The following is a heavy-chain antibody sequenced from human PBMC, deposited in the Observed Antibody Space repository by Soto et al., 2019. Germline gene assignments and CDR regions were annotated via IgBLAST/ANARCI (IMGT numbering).Heavy chain of an antibody. J-gene: IGHJ4*02. Sequence: GGSLRLSCAASGFSFVNYAMNWVRQAPGKGLEWVSGLSGSGTSTYYADSVKGRFTISRDNSRDTLFLQMNSLTADDTAVYYCAKATTNGGWFNPFDSWGQGALVTVYS. D-gene: IGHD6-19*01. CDR3: AKATTNGGWFNPFDS. CDR2: LSGSGTST. CDR1: GFSFVNYA. V-gene: IGHV3-23*01.